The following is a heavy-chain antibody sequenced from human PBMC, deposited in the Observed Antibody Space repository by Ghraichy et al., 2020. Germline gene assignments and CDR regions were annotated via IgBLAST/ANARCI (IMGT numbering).Heavy chain of an antibody. V-gene: IGHV4-34*01. Sequence: ESLNISCAVYGGSFSGYYWSWIRQPPGKGLEWIGEINLSGSTNYNPSLKSRVTISVDTSKNQFSLKLSSVTAADTAVYYCARHVIRGPLGRLAAAGTQRSATPYNWFDPWGQGTLVTVSS. CDR3: ARHVIRGPLGRLAAAGTQRSATPYNWFDP. D-gene: IGHD6-13*01. CDR1: GGSFSGYY. CDR2: INLSGST. J-gene: IGHJ5*02.